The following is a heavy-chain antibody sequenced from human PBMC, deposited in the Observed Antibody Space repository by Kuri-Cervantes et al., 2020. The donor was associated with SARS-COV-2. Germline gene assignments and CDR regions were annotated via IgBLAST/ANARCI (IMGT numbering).Heavy chain of an antibody. CDR3: ARGMVRGLIQSYYYGMAV. Sequence: SVKVSCKASGYTFTGYYMHWVRQAPGQGLEWMGWIYPNSGGTNYAQKFQGWVTMTRDTSSTGYMELSRLRSDDTAVYYCARGMVRGLIQSYYYGMAVWGQGTTVTVSS. CDR2: IYPNSGGT. J-gene: IGHJ6*02. CDR1: GYTFTGYY. V-gene: IGHV1-2*04. D-gene: IGHD3-10*01.